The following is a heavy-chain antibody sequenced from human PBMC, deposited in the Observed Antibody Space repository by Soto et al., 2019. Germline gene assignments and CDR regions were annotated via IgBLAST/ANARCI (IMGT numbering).Heavy chain of an antibody. D-gene: IGHD2-15*01. J-gene: IGHJ5*02. CDR3: TTDLWRIAVVVGSTGYFNP. Sequence: NPGGSLRLSCAASGFTFSDAWMSWVRQAPGKGLDWVGRIKSKSDGGTTEYAAPVRGRFTISRDDSKNTLYLQMNGLKTEDTAVYYCTTDLWRIAVVVGSTGYFNPWGQGTPVTVSS. V-gene: IGHV3-15*01. CDR1: GFTFSDAW. CDR2: IKSKSDGGTT.